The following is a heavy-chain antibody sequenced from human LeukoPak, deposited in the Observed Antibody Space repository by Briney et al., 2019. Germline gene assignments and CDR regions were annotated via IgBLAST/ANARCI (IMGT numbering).Heavy chain of an antibody. Sequence: SETLSLTCAVYSGSFSGYYWSWIRQPPGKGLEWIGEINHSGGTNYNPSLKSRVTISVGTSKNQFSLKLSSVTAADTAVYYCARSRQTAMVLFDYWGQGTLVTVSS. J-gene: IGHJ4*02. V-gene: IGHV4-34*01. CDR3: ARSRQTAMVLFDY. CDR2: INHSGGT. D-gene: IGHD5-18*01. CDR1: SGSFSGYY.